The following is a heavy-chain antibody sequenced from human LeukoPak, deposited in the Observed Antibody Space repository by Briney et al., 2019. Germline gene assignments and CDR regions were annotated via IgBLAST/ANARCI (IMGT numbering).Heavy chain of an antibody. CDR1: GFTFSSYA. CDR2: ISGSGGST. Sequence: HPGGSLRLSCAASGFTFSSYAMSWVRQAPGKGLEWVSAISGSGGSTYYADSVKGRITISRDNSKNTLYLQMNSLRAEDTAVYYCAKRLTVESTSPWTNWGQGTLVTVSS. D-gene: IGHD6-19*01. V-gene: IGHV3-23*01. CDR3: AKRLTVESTSPWTN. J-gene: IGHJ4*02.